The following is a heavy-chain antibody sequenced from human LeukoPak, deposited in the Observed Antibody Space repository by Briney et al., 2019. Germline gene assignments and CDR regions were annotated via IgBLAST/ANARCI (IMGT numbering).Heavy chain of an antibody. V-gene: IGHV3-53*01. CDR2: IYSDGST. D-gene: IGHD3-22*01. J-gene: IGHJ4*01. CDR3: ARDPTDKEVGDY. CDR1: GYTVSGNY. Sequence: HPGGSQTLLCAASGYTVSGNYMSWARQAPGKGLEWVSVIYSDGSTYYADSVKGRFSISRDNSKNTLYLQMNSLRAEDTAVYYCARDPTDKEVGDYWG.